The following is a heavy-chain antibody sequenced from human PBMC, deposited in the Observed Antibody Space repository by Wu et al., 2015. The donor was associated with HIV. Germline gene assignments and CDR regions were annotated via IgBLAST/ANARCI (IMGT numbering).Heavy chain of an antibody. CDR3: ARSPYYDFWSGPNYYYYMDV. CDR1: GYTFTAHY. V-gene: IGHV1-2*02. J-gene: IGHJ6*03. CDR2: IRPDSGAT. D-gene: IGHD3-3*01. Sequence: QVQLVQSGAEVTKPGASVRVSCQTSGYTFTAHYIHWVRQAPGQGLEWMGWIRPDSGATNYAEKFEDRVTMTRDASISTAYMQLNRLRSDDTAVYYCARSPYYDFWSGPNYYYYMDVWGKGTTVTVSS.